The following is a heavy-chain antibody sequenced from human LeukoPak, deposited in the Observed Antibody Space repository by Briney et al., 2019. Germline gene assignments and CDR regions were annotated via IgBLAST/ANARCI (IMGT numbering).Heavy chain of an antibody. V-gene: IGHV4-61*02. CDR1: GGSISSGSYY. Sequence: SETLSLTCTVSGGSISSGSYYWSWIRQPAGKGLEWIGRIYTSGSTNYNPSLKSRVTISVDTSKNQFSLKLSSVTAADTAVYYCAREVRIQLSSPYYYYYYYMDVWGKGTTVTISS. CDR3: AREVRIQLSSPYYYYYYYMDV. J-gene: IGHJ6*03. D-gene: IGHD5-18*01. CDR2: IYTSGST.